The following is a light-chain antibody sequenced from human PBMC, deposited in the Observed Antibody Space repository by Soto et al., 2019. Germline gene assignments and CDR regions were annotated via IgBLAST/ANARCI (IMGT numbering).Light chain of an antibody. Sequence: DIQMTQFPSSLSASVGDRVTITCRASQTISTCLNWYQQQAGTAPKLLIYGASDLESEIPSRFSGSGSWTYFTLTLSSLQPEDFAIYYCQQCLTTPRTFGQGTRV. CDR3: QQCLTTPRT. V-gene: IGKV1-39*01. CDR1: QTISTC. CDR2: GAS. J-gene: IGKJ1*01.